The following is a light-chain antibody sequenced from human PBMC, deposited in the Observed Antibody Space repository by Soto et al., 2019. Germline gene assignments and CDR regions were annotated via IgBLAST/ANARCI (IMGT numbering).Light chain of an antibody. CDR3: ATWDDSLKGPV. J-gene: IGLJ2*01. CDR2: YDD. Sequence: QSVLTQPPSVSDAPRQRVTISCSGSSSNIGNNAVNWYQQLPGKAPKLLIYYDDLLPSGVSDRFSGSKSGTSASLAISGLQSEDEADYYCATWDDSLKGPVFGGGTQVTVL. V-gene: IGLV1-36*01. CDR1: SSNIGNNA.